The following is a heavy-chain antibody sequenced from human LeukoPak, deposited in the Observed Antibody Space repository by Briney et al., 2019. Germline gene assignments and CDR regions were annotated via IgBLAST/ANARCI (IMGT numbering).Heavy chain of an antibody. Sequence: ASVKVSCKASGGTFSSYAINWVRQATGQGLEWMGWMNPNSGNTGYAQKFQGRVTMTRNTSINTAYMELSSLTSEDTAVYYCARARTTTYGLDVWGQGTTVTVSS. CDR1: GGTFSSYA. J-gene: IGHJ6*02. CDR2: MNPNSGNT. V-gene: IGHV1-8*02. CDR3: ARARTTTYGLDV. D-gene: IGHD2/OR15-2a*01.